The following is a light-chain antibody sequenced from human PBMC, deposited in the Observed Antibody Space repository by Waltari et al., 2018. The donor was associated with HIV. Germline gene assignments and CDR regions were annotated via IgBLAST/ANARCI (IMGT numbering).Light chain of an antibody. CDR2: EVN. J-gene: IGLJ3*02. V-gene: IGLV2-8*01. CDR3: NSYAGSNNWV. Sequence: QSALTQPPSASGSPGQSVTISCTGTSSHVGGSKYVSWYQQHPGKAPNLMIYEVNKRPSGVPDRFSGSKSANTASLTVAGLQADDEADYYCNSYAGSNNWVFGGGTKLTVL. CDR1: SSHVGGSKY.